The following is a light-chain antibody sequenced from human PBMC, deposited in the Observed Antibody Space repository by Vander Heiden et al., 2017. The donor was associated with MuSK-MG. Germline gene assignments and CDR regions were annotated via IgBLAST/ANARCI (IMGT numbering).Light chain of an antibody. CDR1: SSDVGAYNS. J-gene: IGLJ1*01. V-gene: IGLV2-8*01. CDR2: EVT. CDR3: TSYAGTNTIWV. Sequence: QSALTQPPSASGSPGQSVTISCTGTSSDVGAYNSVSWYQQHPGKAPKLMIYEVTKRPSGVPDRFSGSKSGNTASLTISGLQAEDEADYYCTSYAGTNTIWVFGTGTKVTVL.